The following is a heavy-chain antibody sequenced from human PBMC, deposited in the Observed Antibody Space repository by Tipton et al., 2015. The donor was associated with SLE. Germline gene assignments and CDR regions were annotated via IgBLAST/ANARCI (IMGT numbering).Heavy chain of an antibody. D-gene: IGHD2-2*01. J-gene: IGHJ5*02. V-gene: IGHV3-21*01. CDR1: GFTFSNYG. Sequence: SLRLSCAASGFTFSNYGMSWVRQAPGKGLEWVSAISDSGGSTYYTDSVKGRFTISRDNAKNSLYLQMSSLRAGDTAVYYCSRDLDAVLPALFDPWGQGTLVTVSS. CDR2: ISDSGGST. CDR3: SRDLDAVLPALFDP.